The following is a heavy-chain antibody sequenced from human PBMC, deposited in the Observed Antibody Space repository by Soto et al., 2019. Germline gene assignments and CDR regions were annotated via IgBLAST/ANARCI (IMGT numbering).Heavy chain of an antibody. J-gene: IGHJ6*02. CDR2: IYHSGST. CDR3: ARVRSGYDNQVGYYYYYGMDV. Sequence: TSETLSLTCAVSGGSISSSNWWSWVRQPPGKGLEWIGEIYHSGSTNYNPSLKSRVTISVDKSKNQFSLKLSSVTAADTAVYYCARVRSGYDNQVGYYYYYGMDVWGQGTTVT. CDR1: GGSISSSNW. V-gene: IGHV4-4*02. D-gene: IGHD5-12*01.